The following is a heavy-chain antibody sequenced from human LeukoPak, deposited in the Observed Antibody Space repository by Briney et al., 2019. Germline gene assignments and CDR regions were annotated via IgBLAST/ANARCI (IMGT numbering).Heavy chain of an antibody. CDR3: ARLNRGNYNRGYLDY. Sequence: GGSLRLSCAAAGFSFNTYAMHWVRQAPGKGLEYVSSISTNGGSTNYANSVKGRFTISRDNSKNTLYLQMGSLKTEDMAMYYCARLNRGNYNRGYLDYSGQGTLVTVSS. D-gene: IGHD1-7*01. J-gene: IGHJ4*02. CDR1: GFSFNTYA. CDR2: ISTNGGST. V-gene: IGHV3-64*01.